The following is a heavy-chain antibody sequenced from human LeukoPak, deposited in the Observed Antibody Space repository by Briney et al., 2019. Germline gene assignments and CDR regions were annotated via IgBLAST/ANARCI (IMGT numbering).Heavy chain of an antibody. CDR3: ARDNGSPYGMDV. Sequence: GGSLRPSCAASGFTFSSYDMHWVRQATGKGLEWVSAIGTAGDTYYPGSVKGRFTISRENAKNSLYLQMNSLRAGDTAVYYCARDNGSPYGMDVWGQGTTVTVSS. CDR1: GFTFSSYD. V-gene: IGHV3-13*01. J-gene: IGHJ6*02. D-gene: IGHD2-8*01. CDR2: IGTAGDT.